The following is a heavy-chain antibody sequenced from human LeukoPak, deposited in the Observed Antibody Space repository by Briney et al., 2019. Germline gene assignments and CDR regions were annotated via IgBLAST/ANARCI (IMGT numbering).Heavy chain of an antibody. CDR3: ARRVSGVSWYFDL. CDR1: GVSSISIDYY. J-gene: IGHJ2*01. V-gene: IGHV4-39*01. CDR2: IYHTGTT. Sequence: SETLSLTCTVSGVSSISIDYYWDWIRQPPGKGPEWIGAIYHTGTTYYNPSLKSRVTISVDTSKNQFSLKLSSVAATDTAVFYCARRVSGVSWYFDLWGRGTLVTASS. D-gene: IGHD5/OR15-5a*01.